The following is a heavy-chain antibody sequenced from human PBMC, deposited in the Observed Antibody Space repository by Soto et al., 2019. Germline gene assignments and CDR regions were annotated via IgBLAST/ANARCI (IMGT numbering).Heavy chain of an antibody. CDR1: GYSFTSYW. V-gene: IGHV5-51*01. CDR2: IYPGDSDT. D-gene: IGHD3-10*01. CDR3: ERRHYGSGQYYYGMDV. Sequence: GXCLNSYCKASGYSFTSYWIDWVPQIPVKGLEWMGIIYPGDSDTKYSPSLKGKVTISADKSISTAYLQWSSLKDSDTAMYYCERRHYGSGQYYYGMDVWGQGTTVTVSS. J-gene: IGHJ6*02.